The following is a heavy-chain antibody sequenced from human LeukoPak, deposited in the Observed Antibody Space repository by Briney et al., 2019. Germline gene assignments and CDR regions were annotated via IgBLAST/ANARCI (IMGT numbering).Heavy chain of an antibody. CDR2: IKQDGSEK. CDR1: RFTFDSYW. CDR3: AKGSPKYSSSWYEGRAFDI. J-gene: IGHJ3*02. D-gene: IGHD6-13*01. V-gene: IGHV3-7*03. Sequence: GGSLRLSCAASRFTFDSYWMTWVRQAPGKGLEWVANIKQDGSEKYYVDSVKGRFTISRDNAKNSLDLQMNSLRAEDTVVYYCAKGSPKYSSSWYEGRAFDIWGQGTMVTVSS.